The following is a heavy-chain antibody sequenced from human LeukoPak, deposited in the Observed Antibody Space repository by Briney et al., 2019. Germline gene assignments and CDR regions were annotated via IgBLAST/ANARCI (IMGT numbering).Heavy chain of an antibody. CDR2: IYYSGST. Sequence: PSETLSLTCTVSGGSISSYYWSWIRQPPGKGLEWIGYIYYSGSTNYNPSLKSRVTISVDTSKNQFSLKLSSVTAADTAVYYCATTRSYYYGSGSPNWFDPWGQGTLVTVSP. J-gene: IGHJ5*02. V-gene: IGHV4-59*01. D-gene: IGHD3-10*01. CDR1: GGSISSYY. CDR3: ATTRSYYYGSGSPNWFDP.